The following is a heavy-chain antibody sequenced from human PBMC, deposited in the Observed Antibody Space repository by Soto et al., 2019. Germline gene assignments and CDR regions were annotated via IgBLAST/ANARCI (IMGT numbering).Heavy chain of an antibody. J-gene: IGHJ3*02. CDR2: INHSGST. CDR3: ARGRMAAYGSSAPDAFDI. CDR1: GGSFSGYY. D-gene: IGHD3-10*01. Sequence: SETLSLTCAVYGGSFSGYYWSWIRQPPGKGLEWIGEINHSGSTNYNPSLKSRVTISVDTSKNQFSLKLSSVTAADTAVYYCARGRMAAYGSSAPDAFDIWGQGTMVTVSS. V-gene: IGHV4-34*01.